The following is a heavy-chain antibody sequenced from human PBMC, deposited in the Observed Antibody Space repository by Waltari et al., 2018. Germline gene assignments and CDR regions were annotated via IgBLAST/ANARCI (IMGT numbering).Heavy chain of an antibody. CDR1: GFTFSSYS. J-gene: IGHJ4*02. V-gene: IGHV3-21*03. CDR2: ISSSSSYI. CDR3: ARAELLWCGELY. Sequence: EVQLVESGGGLVKPGGSLSLSCAASGFTFSSYSMNWVRQAPGKGLEWVSSISSSSSYIYYADSVKGRFTISRDNAKNSLYLQMNSLRAEYTAVYYCARAELLWCGELYWGQGTLVTVSS. D-gene: IGHD3-10*01.